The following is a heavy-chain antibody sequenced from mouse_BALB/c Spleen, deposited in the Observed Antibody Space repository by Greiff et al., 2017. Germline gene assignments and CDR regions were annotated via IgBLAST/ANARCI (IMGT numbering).Heavy chain of an antibody. V-gene: IGHV1-54*01. CDR2: INPGSGGT. Sequence: QVHVKQSGAELVRPGTSVKVSCKASGYAFTNYLIEWVKQRPGQGLEWIGVINPGSGGTNYNEKFKGKATLTADKSSSTAYMQLSSLTSDYSAVYFCARDTTVVATNYYAMDYWGQGTSVTVSS. CDR3: ARDTTVVATNYYAMDY. D-gene: IGHD1-1*01. J-gene: IGHJ4*01. CDR1: GYAFTNYL.